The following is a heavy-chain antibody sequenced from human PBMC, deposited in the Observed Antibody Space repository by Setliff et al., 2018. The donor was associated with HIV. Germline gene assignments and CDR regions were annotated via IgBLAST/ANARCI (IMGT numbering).Heavy chain of an antibody. Sequence: PGESLKISCKGSGYYFTTFWIAWVRQMPGKGLEWMGFIYPGDSHTTYSPSFQGQVTISVDTSVSTAYLQWSSLKASDTAMYFCATHTLNNAFDGWGQGTMVTV. V-gene: IGHV5-51*01. CDR3: ATHTLNNAFDG. CDR1: GYYFTTFW. CDR2: IYPGDSHT. J-gene: IGHJ3*01.